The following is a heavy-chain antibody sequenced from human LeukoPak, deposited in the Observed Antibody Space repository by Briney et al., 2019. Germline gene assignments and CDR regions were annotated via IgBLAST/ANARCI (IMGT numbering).Heavy chain of an antibody. Sequence: SETLSLTCAVYGGSFINYYWSWIRQPPGKGLEWIGYIYTSGSTNYNPSLKSRGTISVDTSKNQFSLKLSSVTAADTAVYYCARLGAAAGPRNWFDPWGQGTLVTVSS. J-gene: IGHJ5*02. V-gene: IGHV4-4*09. CDR3: ARLGAAAGPRNWFDP. CDR2: IYTSGST. D-gene: IGHD6-13*01. CDR1: GGSFINYY.